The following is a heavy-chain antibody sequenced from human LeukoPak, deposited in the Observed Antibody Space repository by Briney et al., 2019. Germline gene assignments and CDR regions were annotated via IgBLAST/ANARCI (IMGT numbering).Heavy chain of an antibody. CDR1: GFTFSSYW. D-gene: IGHD3-10*01. CDR2: INSDGSST. CDR3: ARDPTMVRGTMDV. V-gene: IGHV3-74*01. J-gene: IGHJ6*03. Sequence: GGSLRLSCAASGFTFSSYWMHWVRQAPGKGLVWVSRINSDGSSTSYADSVKGRFTISRDNSKNTVYLQMNSLRPEDTAVYYCARDPTMVRGTMDVWGKGTTVTVSS.